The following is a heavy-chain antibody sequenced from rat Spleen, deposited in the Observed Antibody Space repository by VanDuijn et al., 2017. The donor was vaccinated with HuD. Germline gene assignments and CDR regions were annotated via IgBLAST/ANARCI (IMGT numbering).Heavy chain of an antibody. CDR1: GFSLTSYN. V-gene: IGHV2-30*01. CDR3: ARANFDY. J-gene: IGHJ2*01. CDR2: IWTGGST. Sequence: QVQLKESGPGLVQPSQTLSLTCTVAGFSLTSYNVHWVRQPPGKGLEWMGVIWTGGSTDYNSALKSRLSISRDTSKSQVFLKMNSLQPEDTGTYYCARANFDYWGQGVMVTLSS.